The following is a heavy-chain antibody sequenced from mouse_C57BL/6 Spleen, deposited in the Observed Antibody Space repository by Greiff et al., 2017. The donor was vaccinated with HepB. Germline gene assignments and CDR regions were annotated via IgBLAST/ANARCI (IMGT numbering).Heavy chain of an antibody. CDR2: INPNNGGT. Sequence: EVQLQQSGPELVKPGASVKISCKASGYTFTDYYMNWVKQSHGKSLEWIGDINPNNGGTSYNQKFKGKATLTVDKSSSTAYMGLRSLTSEDSAVYYCARSGYYGSFFDYWGQGTTLTVSS. D-gene: IGHD1-1*01. CDR1: GYTFTDYY. J-gene: IGHJ2*01. V-gene: IGHV1-26*01. CDR3: ARSGYYGSFFDY.